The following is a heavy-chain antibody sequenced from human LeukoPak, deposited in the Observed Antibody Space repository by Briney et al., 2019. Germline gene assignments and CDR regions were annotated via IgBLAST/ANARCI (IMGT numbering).Heavy chain of an antibody. J-gene: IGHJ4*02. CDR3: AALLNGDPGRY. Sequence: PSETLSLTCTVSGDSVTNNHWGWIRQSPGKGLEWVGSVYYSGNTYYNPSLKSRVAMSVDASKNQFSLRVNSVTAADTAVYYCAALLNGDPGRYWGQGILATVSS. D-gene: IGHD2-21*01. CDR1: GDSVTNNH. CDR2: VYYSGNT. V-gene: IGHV4-59*05.